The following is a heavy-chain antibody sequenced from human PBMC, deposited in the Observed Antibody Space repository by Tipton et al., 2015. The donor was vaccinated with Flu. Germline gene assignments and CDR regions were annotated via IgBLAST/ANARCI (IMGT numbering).Heavy chain of an antibody. Sequence: QLVQSGPEVKKPGVSVKVSCKASGYTFTSHGITWVRQAPGQGLEWMGWISVYDGNRNYAPQFQGRVTMTTDTSTNTAYMELRSLRSDDTAVYYCARSGPMMYVSSGFIQFWGQGTLVTVSS. CDR2: ISVYDGNR. CDR1: GYTFTSHG. V-gene: IGHV1-18*01. D-gene: IGHD6-25*01. CDR3: ARSGPMMYVSSGFIQF. J-gene: IGHJ4*02.